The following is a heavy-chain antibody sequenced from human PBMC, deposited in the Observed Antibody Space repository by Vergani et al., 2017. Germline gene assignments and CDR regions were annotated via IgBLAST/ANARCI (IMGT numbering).Heavy chain of an antibody. CDR1: GGSFSGYY. J-gene: IGHJ4*02. CDR2: INHSGST. V-gene: IGHV4-34*01. D-gene: IGHD6-19*01. Sequence: QVQLQQWGAGLLKPSETLSLTCAVYGGSFSGYYWCWIRQPPGKGLEWIGEINHSGSTNYNPSLKSRVTISVDTSKNQFSLKLSSVTAADTAVYYCARVPVADHSYYFDYWGQGTLVTVSS. CDR3: ARVPVADHSYYFDY.